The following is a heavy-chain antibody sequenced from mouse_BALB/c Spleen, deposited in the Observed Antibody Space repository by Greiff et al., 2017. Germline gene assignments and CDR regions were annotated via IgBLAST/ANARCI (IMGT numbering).Heavy chain of an antibody. CDR3: ALNVYFDY. CDR2: INPSNGRT. CDR1: GYTFTNYW. J-gene: IGHJ2*01. D-gene: IGHD1-3*01. V-gene: IGHV1S81*02. Sequence: VQLQQPGAELVKPGASVKLSCKASGYTFTNYWMHWVKQRPGQGLEWIGEINPSNGRTNYNEKFKSKATLTVDKSSSTAYMQLSSLTSEDSAVYYCALNVYFDYWGQGTTLTVSS.